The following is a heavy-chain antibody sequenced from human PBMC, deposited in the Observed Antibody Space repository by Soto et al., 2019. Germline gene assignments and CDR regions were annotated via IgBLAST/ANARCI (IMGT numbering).Heavy chain of an antibody. CDR2: ISYDGSNK. Sequence: QVQLVESGGGVVQPGRSLRLSCAASGFTFSSYAMHWVRQAPGKGLEWVAVISYDGSNKYYADSVKGRFTISRDNSKNTLYLQMNSLRAEDTAVYYCARGSGGIAAAWGIDYWGQGTLVTVSS. V-gene: IGHV3-30-3*01. CDR1: GFTFSSYA. CDR3: ARGSGGIAAAWGIDY. J-gene: IGHJ4*02. D-gene: IGHD6-13*01.